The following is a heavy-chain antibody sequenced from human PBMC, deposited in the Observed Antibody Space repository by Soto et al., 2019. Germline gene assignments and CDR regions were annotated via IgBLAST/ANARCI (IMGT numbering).Heavy chain of an antibody. CDR1: GFTFSNYA. CDR3: AKNPGYYYDSTGYHFDY. D-gene: IGHD3-22*01. J-gene: IGHJ4*02. CDR2: ISYGGSTT. Sequence: PGGSLRLSCAASGFTFSNYAMSWVRQAPGKGLEWVSAISYGGSTTYYADSVKGRFTISRDNSKNTLYLQMNSLRAEDTAVYYCAKNPGYYYDSTGYHFDYWGQGTLVTVSS. V-gene: IGHV3-23*01.